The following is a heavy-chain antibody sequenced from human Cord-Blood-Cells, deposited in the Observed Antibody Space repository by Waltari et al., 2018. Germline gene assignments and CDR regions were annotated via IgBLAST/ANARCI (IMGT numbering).Heavy chain of an antibody. CDR2: ISGSGGST. V-gene: IGHV3-23*01. D-gene: IGHD2-2*01. J-gene: IGHJ5*02. CDR3: AKDSDIVVVPAAGFDP. CDR1: GFTFSSYA. Sequence: EVQLLESGGGLVQPGGSLRLSCAASGFTFSSYAMSWVRQAPGKGLEWVSAISGSGGSTYYADSVKGRFTISRDNSKNTLYLQMNSLRAEDTAVYYCAKDSDIVVVPAAGFDPWGQGTLVTVSS.